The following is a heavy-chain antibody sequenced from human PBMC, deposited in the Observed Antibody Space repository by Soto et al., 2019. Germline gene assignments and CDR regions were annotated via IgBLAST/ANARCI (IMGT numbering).Heavy chain of an antibody. CDR3: ASHSRVRSFDY. J-gene: IGHJ4*02. V-gene: IGHV4-39*01. Sequence: QLQLQESGPGLVKPSETLSLTCTVSGGSISSSSYYWGWIRQPPGKGLEWIGSIYYSGSTYYNPSLKSRVTISVDTSKNQFSLKLSSVTAADTAVYYCASHSRVRSFDYWGQGTLVTVSS. CDR1: GGSISSSSYY. CDR2: IYYSGST.